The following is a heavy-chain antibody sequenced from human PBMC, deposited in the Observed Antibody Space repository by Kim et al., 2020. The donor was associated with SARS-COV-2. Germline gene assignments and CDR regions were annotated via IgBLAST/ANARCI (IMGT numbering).Heavy chain of an antibody. J-gene: IGHJ4*02. D-gene: IGHD6-19*01. CDR1: GFTFSSYS. CDR2: ISSSGSYI. CDR3: ARVLTSGWSYFDY. Sequence: GGSRRLSCAASGFTFSSYSMNWVRQAPGKGLEWISSISSSGSYIYYADSMKGRFTISRDNARASLYLQMNSLRAEDTAVYYCARVLTSGWSYFDYWCQGT. V-gene: IGHV3-21*01.